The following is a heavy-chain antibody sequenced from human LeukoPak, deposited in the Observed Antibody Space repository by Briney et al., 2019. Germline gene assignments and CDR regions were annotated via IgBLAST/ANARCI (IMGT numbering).Heavy chain of an antibody. CDR3: ARFAPGLEAFDI. D-gene: IGHD1-1*01. CDR2: ISSSSSYI. J-gene: IGHJ3*02. V-gene: IGHV3-21*01. Sequence: PGGSLRLSCAASGFTFSSYSMNWVRQAPGKGLEWVSSISSSSSYIYYADSVKGRFTISRDNAKNSLYLQMNSLRAEDTAVYYCARFAPGLEAFDIWGQGTMVTVSS. CDR1: GFTFSSYS.